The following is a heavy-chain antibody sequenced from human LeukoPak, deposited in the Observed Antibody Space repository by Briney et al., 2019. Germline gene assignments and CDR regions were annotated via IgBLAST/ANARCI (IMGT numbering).Heavy chain of an antibody. Sequence: SETLSLTCTVSGASISSYYWSWIRQPAGKGLEWIGRIYTSGSTNYNPSLKSRVTISVDKSKNQLSLKLSSVIAADTAVYYCARGPVDTTYLGFDYWGQGTLVTVSS. D-gene: IGHD5-18*01. CDR2: IYTSGST. CDR3: ARGPVDTTYLGFDY. J-gene: IGHJ4*02. V-gene: IGHV4-4*07. CDR1: GASISSYY.